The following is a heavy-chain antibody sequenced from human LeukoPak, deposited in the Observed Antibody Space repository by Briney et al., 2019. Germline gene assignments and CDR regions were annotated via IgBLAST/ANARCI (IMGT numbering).Heavy chain of an antibody. CDR1: GYTFTSYD. CDR3: ARDHTTLYSGPRGAFDI. CDR2: MNPNSGNT. V-gene: IGHV1-8*03. D-gene: IGHD5-12*01. J-gene: IGHJ3*02. Sequence: ASVKVSCKASGYTFTSYDINWVRQATGQGLEWMGWMNPNSGNTGYAQKFQGRVTITRNTSISTAYMELSSLRSEDTAVYYCARDHTTLYSGPRGAFDIWGQGTMVTVSS.